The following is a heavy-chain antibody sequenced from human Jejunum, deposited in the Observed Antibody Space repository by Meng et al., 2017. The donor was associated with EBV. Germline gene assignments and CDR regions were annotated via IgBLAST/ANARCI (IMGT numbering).Heavy chain of an antibody. J-gene: IGHJ1*01. CDR2: ISYDGSDE. D-gene: IGHD6-25*01. V-gene: IGHV3-30*03. CDR3: ARERRGYYAEH. CDR1: GFTFSNYA. Sequence: GQLVELGGGWVKAWGSLRLSGADSGFTFSNYAMHWGRQAPGKGLEWVALISYDGSDEYYADSVKGRFTISRDSSESTLYLQMNNLRAEDTAIYYCARERRGYYAEHWGQGTLVIVSS.